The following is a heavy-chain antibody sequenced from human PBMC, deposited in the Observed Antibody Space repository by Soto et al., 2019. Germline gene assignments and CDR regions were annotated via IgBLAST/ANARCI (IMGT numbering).Heavy chain of an antibody. CDR3: TRAPLLSYYDFWSGYPAYGMDV. CDR2: INHSGST. CDR1: VGSFSGYY. J-gene: IGHJ6*02. D-gene: IGHD3-3*01. V-gene: IGHV4-34*01. Sequence: SETLSLTCAVYVGSFSGYYWSWIRQPPGKGLEWIGEINHSGSTNYNPSLKSRVTISVDTSKNQFSLKLSSVTAADTAVYYCTRAPLLSYYDFWSGYPAYGMDVWGQGTTVTVSS.